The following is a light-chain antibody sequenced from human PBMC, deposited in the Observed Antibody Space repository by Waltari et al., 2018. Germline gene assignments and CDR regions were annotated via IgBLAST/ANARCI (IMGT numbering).Light chain of an antibody. V-gene: IGKV3-15*01. CDR1: QTIRTS. CDR3: QQYNNWPPGT. CDR2: RAS. Sequence: MVVTQSPATLSLSPGERATLSCRTSQTIRTSLAWYQQRPGQAPRLLIYRASTRATGIPDRFSGSGSESEFTLTISSLQSEDVALYYCQQYNNWPPGTFGQGTKVEI. J-gene: IGKJ1*01.